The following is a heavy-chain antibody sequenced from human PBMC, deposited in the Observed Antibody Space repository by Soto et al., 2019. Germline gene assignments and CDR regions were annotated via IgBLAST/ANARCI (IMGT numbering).Heavy chain of an antibody. J-gene: IGHJ3*02. V-gene: IGHV5-10-1*01. CDR2: IDPSDSYT. Sequence: GESLKISCKGSGYSFTSYWISWVRQMPGKGLEWMGRIDPSDSYTNYSPSFQGHVTISADKSISTAYLQWSSLKASDTAMYYCASSLGYSYVLGVFDIWGQGTMVTVSS. CDR3: ASSLGYSYVLGVFDI. CDR1: GYSFTSYW. D-gene: IGHD5-18*01.